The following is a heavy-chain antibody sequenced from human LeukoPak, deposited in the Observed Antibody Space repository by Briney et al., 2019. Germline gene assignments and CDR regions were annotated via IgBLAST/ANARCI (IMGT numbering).Heavy chain of an antibody. Sequence: GRSLRLSCAASGFTFSSYGMHWVRQAPGKGLEWVAVIWYDGSNKYYADSVKGRFTISRDNSKNTLYLQMNSMRAEDTAVYYCAKEEGIAVAGTSPIPAYYYYMDVWGKGTTVTVSS. CDR3: AKEEGIAVAGTSPIPAYYYYMDV. CDR2: IWYDGSNK. D-gene: IGHD6-19*01. V-gene: IGHV3-33*06. CDR1: GFTFSSYG. J-gene: IGHJ6*03.